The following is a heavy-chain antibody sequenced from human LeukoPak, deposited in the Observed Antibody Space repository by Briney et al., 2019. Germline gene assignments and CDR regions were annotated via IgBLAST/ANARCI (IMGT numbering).Heavy chain of an antibody. V-gene: IGHV1-2*02. D-gene: IGHD3-3*01. CDR1: GYTFTGYY. CDR2: INPNSGGT. Sequence: GASVKVSCKASGYTFTGYYMHWVRQAPGQGLEWMGWINPNSGGTNYAQKFQGGVTMTRDTSISTAYMELSRLRSDDTAVYYCARAPYYDFWSGYYPTSYYFDYWGQGTLVTVSS. J-gene: IGHJ4*02. CDR3: ARAPYYDFWSGYYPTSYYFDY.